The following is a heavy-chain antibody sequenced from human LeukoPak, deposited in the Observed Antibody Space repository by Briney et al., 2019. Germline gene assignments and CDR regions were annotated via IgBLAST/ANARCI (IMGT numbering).Heavy chain of an antibody. J-gene: IGHJ6*02. D-gene: IGHD5-18*01. Sequence: ASVKVSCKASGYTFTSYDINWVRQATGQGLEWMGWMNPNSGNTGYAQKFQGRVTTTRNTSISTAYMELSSLRSEDTAVYYCARGGYSYGSYYYYYGMDVWGQGTTVTVSS. CDR3: ARGGYSYGSYYYYYGMDV. CDR1: GYTFTSYD. CDR2: MNPNSGNT. V-gene: IGHV1-8*01.